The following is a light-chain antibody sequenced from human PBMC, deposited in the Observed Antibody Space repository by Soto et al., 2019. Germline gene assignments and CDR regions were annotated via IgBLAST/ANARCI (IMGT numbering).Light chain of an antibody. CDR1: RSDVGVYNY. V-gene: IGLV2-11*01. J-gene: IGLJ3*02. CDR3: QSFDRSQTYDNRLSGV. Sequence: QSALTQPRSVSASPGQSVTLSCTGSRSDVGVYNYVSWYQQHPGKAPKLMIYDVSKRPSGVPGRFSGSKSGNTASLTISGLQAEDEATYYCQSFDRSQTYDNRLSGVFGGGTKLTVL. CDR2: DVS.